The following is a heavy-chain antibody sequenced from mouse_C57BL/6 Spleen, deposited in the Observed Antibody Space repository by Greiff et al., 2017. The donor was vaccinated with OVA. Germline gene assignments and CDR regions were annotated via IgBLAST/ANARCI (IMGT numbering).Heavy chain of an antibody. D-gene: IGHD4-1*01. V-gene: IGHV1-55*01. CDR1: GYTFTSYW. Sequence: QVQLKQPGAELVKPGASVKMSCKASGYTFTSYWITWVKQRPGQGLEWIGDIYPGSGSTNYNEKFKSKATLTVDTSSSTAYMQLSSLTSEDSAVYYCARRGLGGAWFAYWGQGTLVTVSA. CDR2: IYPGSGST. CDR3: ARRGLGGAWFAY. J-gene: IGHJ3*01.